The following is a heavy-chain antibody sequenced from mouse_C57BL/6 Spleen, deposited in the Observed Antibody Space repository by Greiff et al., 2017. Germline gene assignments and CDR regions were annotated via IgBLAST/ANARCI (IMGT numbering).Heavy chain of an antibody. V-gene: IGHV5-6*02. CDR1: GFTFSSYG. J-gene: IGHJ2*01. D-gene: IGHD2-5*01. CDR2: ISSGGSYT. CDR3: ARQDSNYPDY. Sequence: EVMLVESGGDLVKPGGSLKLSCAASGFTFSSYGMSWVRQTPDKRLEWVATISSGGSYTYYPDSVKGRFTISRDNAKNTLYLQMSSLKSEDTAMYYCARQDSNYPDYWGQGTTLTVAS.